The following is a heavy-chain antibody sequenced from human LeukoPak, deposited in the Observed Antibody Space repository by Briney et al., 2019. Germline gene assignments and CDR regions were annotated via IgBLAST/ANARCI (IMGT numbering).Heavy chain of an antibody. V-gene: IGHV4-4*07. CDR3: AREGYDSRMYYYMDV. CDR1: GGSISSYY. CDR2: IYISGST. Sequence: SETLSLTCTVSGGSISSYYWSWIRQPAGKGLEWIGRIYISGSTNYNPSLKSRVTISVDTSKNQFSLKLSSLTAADTAVYYCAREGYDSRMYYYMDVWGKGTTVTVSS. D-gene: IGHD3-22*01. J-gene: IGHJ6*03.